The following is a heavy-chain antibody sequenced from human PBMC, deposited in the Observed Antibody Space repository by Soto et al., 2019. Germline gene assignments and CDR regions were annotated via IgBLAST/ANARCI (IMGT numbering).Heavy chain of an antibody. J-gene: IGHJ6*02. Sequence: ESGGGVVQPGTSLRLSCAASGFPFSSYGMHWVRQAPGKGLEWVTVIWYDGSEKRYVDSVTGRFTISRDNSKNTVLLQMNSLRVEDTAVYYCARLYGSGKEGVRGVDVWGQGTTVIVSS. V-gene: IGHV3-33*01. CDR3: ARLYGSGKEGVRGVDV. D-gene: IGHD3-10*01. CDR2: IWYDGSEK. CDR1: GFPFSSYG.